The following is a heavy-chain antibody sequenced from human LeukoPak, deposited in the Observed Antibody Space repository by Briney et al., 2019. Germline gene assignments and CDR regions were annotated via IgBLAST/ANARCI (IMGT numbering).Heavy chain of an antibody. V-gene: IGHV1-18*01. CDR1: GYTFTSYG. D-gene: IGHD6-19*01. CDR2: ISAYNGNT. CDR3: ARDQQWLVRGYYYYGMDV. Sequence: ASVKVSCKASGYTFTSYGISWVRQAPGQGLEWMGWISAYNGNTNYAQKLQGRVSMTTDTSTSTAYMELRSLRSDDTAVYYCARDQQWLVRGYYYYGMDVWGKGTTVTVSS. J-gene: IGHJ6*04.